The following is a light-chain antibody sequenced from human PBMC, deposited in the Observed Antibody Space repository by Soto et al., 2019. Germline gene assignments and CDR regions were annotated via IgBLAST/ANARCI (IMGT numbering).Light chain of an antibody. V-gene: IGLV2-14*03. CDR2: DVS. CDR3: SSYTTNNTCQIV. Sequence: QSVLTQPASVSGSPGQSITISCTGTSSDVGGYNYVSWYQHHPGKAPKLIIYDVSNRPSGVSIRFSGSKSDNTASLTISGLQPEDEADYHCSSYTTNNTCQIVFGTGTKVTVL. CDR1: SSDVGGYNY. J-gene: IGLJ1*01.